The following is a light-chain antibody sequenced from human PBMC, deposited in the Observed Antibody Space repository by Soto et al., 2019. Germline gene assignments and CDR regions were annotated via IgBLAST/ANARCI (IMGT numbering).Light chain of an antibody. CDR2: GAS. J-gene: IGKJ3*01. V-gene: IGKV1-39*01. CDR3: QQSYRLPLT. Sequence: DIQMTQSPSSLSASVGDRVAITCRSSQSISDYLNWYQQKPGKALKLVSYGASNLQSGVPPRFSGSGSGSEFTLTISGLQPDDFAIYFCQQSYRLPLTFGPGTKVDV. CDR1: QSISDY.